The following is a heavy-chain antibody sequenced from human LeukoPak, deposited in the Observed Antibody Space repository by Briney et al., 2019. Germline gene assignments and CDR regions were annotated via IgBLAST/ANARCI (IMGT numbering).Heavy chain of an antibody. CDR1: GFSLTTNGVG. J-gene: IGHJ4*02. V-gene: IGHV2-5*02. Sequence: SGPTLVKPTQTLTLTCTFSGFSLTTNGVGVGWVRQPPGKALEWLALVYWDDDARYSPSLRTRLTITKDTSNKQVVLTMPNMDPADTATYYCAHRPNSGWYYFDYWGQGTLVTVSS. D-gene: IGHD2/OR15-2a*01. CDR3: AHRPNSGWYYFDY. CDR2: VYWDDDA.